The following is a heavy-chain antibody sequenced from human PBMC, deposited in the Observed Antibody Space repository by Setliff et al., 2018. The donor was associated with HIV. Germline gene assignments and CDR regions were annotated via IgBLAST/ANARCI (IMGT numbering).Heavy chain of an antibody. CDR2: ISWSSGSI. CDR3: ARDYHAFRMIVVVDNYYGMDV. D-gene: IGHD3-22*01. J-gene: IGHJ6*02. Sequence: SLRLSCVASGFTLDDYVMHWVRQAPGKGLEWVSGISWSSGSIDSADSVKGRFTISRDNAKKTLYLQMNSLRAEDTAVYYCARDYHAFRMIVVVDNYYGMDVWGQGTTVTVSS. V-gene: IGHV3-9*01. CDR1: GFTLDDYV.